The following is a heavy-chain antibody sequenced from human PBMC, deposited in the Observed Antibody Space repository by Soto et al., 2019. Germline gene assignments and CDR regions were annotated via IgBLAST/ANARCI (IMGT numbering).Heavy chain of an antibody. D-gene: IGHD6-13*01. CDR1: GGSISSGGYY. V-gene: IGHV4-31*02. CDR2: IYYSGST. J-gene: IGHJ6*02. Sequence: PSETLSLTCTVSGGSISSGGYYWSWIRQHPGKGLEWIGYIYYSGSTYYNPSLKSRVTISVDTSKNQFSLKLSSVTAADTAVYYCARECLNEIISSRDRGMDVWGQGTTVTVS. CDR3: ARECLNEIISSRDRGMDV.